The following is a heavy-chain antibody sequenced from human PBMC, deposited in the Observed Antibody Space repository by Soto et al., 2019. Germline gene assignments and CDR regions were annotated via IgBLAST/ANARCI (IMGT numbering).Heavy chain of an antibody. V-gene: IGHV4-31*02. CDR3: AIFRSLRDRSGWYGPYFDY. D-gene: IGHD6-19*01. Sequence: SETLSLTWTVSCGSISSGGYYWTWIRQHPGKGLEWIGYIYNSGSTYYNPSLKSRVSISVDPSKNQFSLKLTSVTAADTAVYYCAIFRSLRDRSGWYGPYFDYWGQGTLVTF. J-gene: IGHJ4*02. CDR1: CGSISSGGYY. CDR2: IYNSGST.